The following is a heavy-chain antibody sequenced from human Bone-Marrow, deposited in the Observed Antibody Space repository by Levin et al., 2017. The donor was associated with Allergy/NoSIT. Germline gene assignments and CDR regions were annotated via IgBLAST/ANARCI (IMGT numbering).Heavy chain of an antibody. CDR1: GYTFTAYY. Sequence: ASVKVSCKASGYTFTAYYIHWVRQAPGQGLEWMGWINPKTGGTKYAQKFQGRVSVTRDTSIGTAYMELTGLRSDDTAVYYCARDTAYGSGSDSDYWGQGTLVTVSS. CDR3: ARDTAYGSGSDSDY. V-gene: IGHV1-2*02. J-gene: IGHJ4*02. CDR2: INPKTGGT. D-gene: IGHD3-10*01.